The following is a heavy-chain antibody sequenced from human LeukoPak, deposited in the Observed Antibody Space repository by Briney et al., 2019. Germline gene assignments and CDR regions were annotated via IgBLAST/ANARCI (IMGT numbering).Heavy chain of an antibody. J-gene: IGHJ4*02. CDR2: INHSGST. CDR3: ARGRYCSGGSCYSTMIVAKYYFDY. Sequence: SDTLSLICAVYGGSLSGYYWSWIRQPPGKGLEWIGEINHSGSTNYNPSLKSRVTISVDTSKNQFSLKLSSVTAADTAVYYCARGRYCSGGSCYSTMIVAKYYFDYWGQGTLATVSS. V-gene: IGHV4-34*01. D-gene: IGHD2-15*01. CDR1: GGSLSGYY.